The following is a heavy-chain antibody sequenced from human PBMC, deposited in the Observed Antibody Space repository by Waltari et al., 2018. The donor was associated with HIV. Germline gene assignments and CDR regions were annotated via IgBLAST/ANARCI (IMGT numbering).Heavy chain of an antibody. J-gene: IGHJ5*02. Sequence: QVQLQQWGAGLLKPSETLSLTCAVYGGSFSNYYWSWIRQPPGKGLEWIGEISHSGRTNYNPPLKSGFTISLDTSRKHFSLNVTSVTGADTAVYYCARHGFKSSGGDYTGRSGNWFDPWGQGTLVTVSS. D-gene: IGHD4-17*01. V-gene: IGHV4-34*01. CDR3: ARHGFKSSGGDYTGRSGNWFDP. CDR2: ISHSGRT. CDR1: GGSFSNYY.